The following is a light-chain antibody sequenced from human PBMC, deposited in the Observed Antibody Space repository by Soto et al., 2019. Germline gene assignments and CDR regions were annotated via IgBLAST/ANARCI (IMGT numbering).Light chain of an antibody. Sequence: QSVLTQPPSASGSFGQSVTISCTGTSSDVGGYNYVSWYQQHPSKAPKLMIYEVSERPSGVPDRFSGSKSGNTASLTVSGLQAEDEADYYCSSYSGTNYHYVFGTGTKVTVL. V-gene: IGLV2-8*01. CDR1: SSDVGGYNY. CDR3: SSYSGTNYHYV. CDR2: EVS. J-gene: IGLJ1*01.